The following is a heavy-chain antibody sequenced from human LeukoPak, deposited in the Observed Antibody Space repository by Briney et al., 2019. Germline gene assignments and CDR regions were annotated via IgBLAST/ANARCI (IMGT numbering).Heavy chain of an antibody. D-gene: IGHD6-19*01. Sequence: PGGSLRLSCAASGFTFSSYAMSWVRQAPGQGLEWVSAISGSGGSTYYADSVKGRFTISRDNSKNTLYLQMNSLRAEDTALYYCAKGSGWYYYYGMDVWGQGTTVTVSS. J-gene: IGHJ6*02. CDR3: AKGSGWYYYYGMDV. CDR2: ISGSGGST. V-gene: IGHV3-23*01. CDR1: GFTFSSYA.